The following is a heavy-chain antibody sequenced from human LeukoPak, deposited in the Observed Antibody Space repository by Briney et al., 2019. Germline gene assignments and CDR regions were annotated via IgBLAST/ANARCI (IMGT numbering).Heavy chain of an antibody. CDR2: FDPEDGET. CDR1: GYTLTELS. V-gene: IGHV1-24*01. J-gene: IGHJ4*02. CDR3: ARVGAYCTSTSCLDY. Sequence: ASVKVSCKVSGYTLTELSMHWVRQAPGKGLEWMGGFDPEDGETKYAQKFQGRVTMTEDTSTDTAYMELRSLTSDDTAVYYCARVGAYCTSTSCLDYWGQGTLVTVSP. D-gene: IGHD2-2*01.